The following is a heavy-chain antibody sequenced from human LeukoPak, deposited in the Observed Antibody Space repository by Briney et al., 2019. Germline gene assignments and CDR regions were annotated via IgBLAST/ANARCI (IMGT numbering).Heavy chain of an antibody. CDR2: IYYSGST. CDR1: GGSISSSSYY. V-gene: IGHV4-39*01. Sequence: SETLSLTCTVSGGSISSSSYYWGWIRQPPGKGLEWIGSIYYSGSTYYNPSLKSRVTISVDTSKNQFSLKLSSVTAADTAVYYCARGGEGDIVVVPAAEYWGQGTLVTVSS. J-gene: IGHJ4*02. CDR3: ARGGEGDIVVVPAAEY. D-gene: IGHD2-2*01.